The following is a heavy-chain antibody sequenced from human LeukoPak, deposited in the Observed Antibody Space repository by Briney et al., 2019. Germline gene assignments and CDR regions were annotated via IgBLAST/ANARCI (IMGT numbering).Heavy chain of an antibody. Sequence: PGGSLRLSCLASGFTFNNYAMFWVRQTPGKGLEWVFGISGSGTYTYYADSVKGRFTISRDNSKNMLYLQMNSLRAEDTAVFYCAKDQRLRPQYYFDSWGQGTLVTVSS. J-gene: IGHJ4*02. CDR2: ISGSGTYT. CDR1: GFTFNNYA. CDR3: AKDQRLRPQYYFDS. V-gene: IGHV3-23*01.